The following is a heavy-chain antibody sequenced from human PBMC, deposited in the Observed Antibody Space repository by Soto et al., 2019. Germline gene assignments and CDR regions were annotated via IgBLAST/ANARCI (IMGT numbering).Heavy chain of an antibody. CDR2: IYYNRST. V-gene: IGHV4-31*03. Sequence: SETLSLTCTVSGGSISSGGYYWSWIRQHPGKGLEWIGYIYYNRSTYYNPSFKCRVTISVDTSKNHFSLKLSSVTAADTAVYYCARRMVRGVIYAFDIWGQGTMVS. CDR3: ARRMVRGVIYAFDI. J-gene: IGHJ3*02. D-gene: IGHD3-10*01. CDR1: GGSISSGGYY.